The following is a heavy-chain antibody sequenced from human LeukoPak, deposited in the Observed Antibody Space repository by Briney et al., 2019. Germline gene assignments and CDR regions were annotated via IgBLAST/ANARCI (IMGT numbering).Heavy chain of an antibody. Sequence: GESLKISCKGAGYSFTSYWISWVRQMPAKGLEWMGRIDPSDSYSNYSPSFQGHVTISADKSISTAYLQWSSLKASDTAMYYCASVSGTRVDYWGQGTLVTVSS. CDR2: IDPSDSYS. V-gene: IGHV5-10-1*01. CDR3: ASVSGTRVDY. J-gene: IGHJ4*02. D-gene: IGHD1-7*01. CDR1: GYSFTSYW.